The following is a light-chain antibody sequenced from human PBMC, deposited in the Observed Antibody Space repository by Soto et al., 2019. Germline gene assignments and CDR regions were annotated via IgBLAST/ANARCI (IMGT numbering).Light chain of an antibody. CDR1: QSVSSY. CDR3: QQRSNWPLN. CDR2: DAS. V-gene: IGKV3-11*01. J-gene: IGKJ4*01. Sequence: ETVLTQSPATLSLSPGERATLSCRASQSVSSYLAWYQQKPGQAPRLLIYDASNRATGIPARFSGSGSGTDFTLTITSLAPEDFAVYSCQQRSNWPLNFGGXTKVDIK.